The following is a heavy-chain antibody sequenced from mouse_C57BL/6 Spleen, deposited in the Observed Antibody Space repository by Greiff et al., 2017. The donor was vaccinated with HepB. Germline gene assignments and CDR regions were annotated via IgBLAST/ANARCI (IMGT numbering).Heavy chain of an antibody. V-gene: IGHV1-69*01. J-gene: IGHJ2*01. Sequence: QVQLQQPGAELVMPGASVKLSCKASGYTFTSCWMHWVKQRPGQGLEWIGEIDPSDSYTNYNQKFKGKSTLTVDKSSSTAYMQLSSLTSEDSAVYYCARGEAGTPYYFDYWGQGTTLTVSS. CDR3: ARGEAGTPYYFDY. CDR1: GYTFTSCW. CDR2: IDPSDSYT. D-gene: IGHD4-1*01.